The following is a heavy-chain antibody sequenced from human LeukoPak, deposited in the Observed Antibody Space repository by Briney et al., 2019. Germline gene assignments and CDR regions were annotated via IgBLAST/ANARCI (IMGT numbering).Heavy chain of an antibody. Sequence: GGSLRLSCASSGFTFSSYAMSWVRQAPGKGLEWISAISGSGGSTYYADSVKGRFTISRDNSKNTLYLQMNSLRAEDTAVYYCANEATPPYYFDYWGQGTLVTVSS. D-gene: IGHD2-15*01. CDR2: ISGSGGST. V-gene: IGHV3-23*01. CDR3: ANEATPPYYFDY. CDR1: GFTFSSYA. J-gene: IGHJ4*02.